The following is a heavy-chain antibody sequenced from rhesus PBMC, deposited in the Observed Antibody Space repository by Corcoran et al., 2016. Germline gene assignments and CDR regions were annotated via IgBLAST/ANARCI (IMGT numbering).Heavy chain of an antibody. D-gene: IGHD6-13*01. V-gene: IGHV4-76*01. CDR3: AGVRGSWSNYFDY. J-gene: IGHJ4*01. CDR1: GGSISSGYD. Sequence: QVQLQESGPGVVKPSETLSLTCAVSGGSISSGYDWSWIRQPPGKGLEWIGYIYGSSGSTNCNPSLKNRVTISKDASKNQFSLKLSSVTAADTAVYCCAGVRGSWSNYFDYWGRGVLVTVSS. CDR2: IYGSSGST.